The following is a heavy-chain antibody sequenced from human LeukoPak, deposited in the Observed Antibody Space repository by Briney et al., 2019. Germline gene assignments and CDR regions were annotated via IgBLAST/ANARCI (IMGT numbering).Heavy chain of an antibody. D-gene: IGHD5-24*01. V-gene: IGHV4-59*11. J-gene: IGHJ6*02. CDR2: IYYSGST. CDR3: ARDKERDYYYGMDV. CDR1: SGSISSHY. Sequence: SETLSLTCTVSSGSISSHYWSWIRQPPGKGLEWIGYIYYSGSTNYNPSLKSRVTISVDTSKNQFSLKLSSVTAADTAVYYCARDKERDYYYGMDVWGQGTTVTVSS.